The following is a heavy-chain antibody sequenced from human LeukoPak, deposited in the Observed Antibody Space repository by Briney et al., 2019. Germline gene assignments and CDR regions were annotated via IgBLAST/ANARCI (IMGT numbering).Heavy chain of an antibody. D-gene: IGHD6-13*01. Sequence: GGSLRLSCAASGFPFSNHDMHWVRQSAGKGLEWVSRIGIAGDTFSLGSVKGRFTVSRENAKSSLYLQMNNLRAEDTAVYYCARARHLAGYRNTRYDYWGQGTLVTVSS. CDR2: IGIAGDT. V-gene: IGHV3-13*01. CDR1: GFPFSNHD. J-gene: IGHJ4*02. CDR3: ARARHLAGYRNTRYDY.